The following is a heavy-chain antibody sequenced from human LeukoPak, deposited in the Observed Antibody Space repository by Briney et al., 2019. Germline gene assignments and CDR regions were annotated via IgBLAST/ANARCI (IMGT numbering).Heavy chain of an antibody. D-gene: IGHD3-10*01. V-gene: IGHV3-53*01. Sequence: GGSLRLSCAASGFTVSSNYISWVRQAPGKGLEWVSVIYSGGSTYYADSVKGRFTISRDNSKNTLYLQMNSLRAEDTAVYYCARVTMVRGDAYYFDYWGQGTLVTVSS. CDR2: IYSGGST. CDR3: ARVTMVRGDAYYFDY. J-gene: IGHJ4*02. CDR1: GFTVSSNY.